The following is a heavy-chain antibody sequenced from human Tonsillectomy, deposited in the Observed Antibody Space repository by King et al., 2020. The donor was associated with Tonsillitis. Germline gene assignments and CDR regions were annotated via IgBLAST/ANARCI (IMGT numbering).Heavy chain of an antibody. CDR3: AHLPYYETPGSASFDI. J-gene: IGHJ3*02. D-gene: IGHD3-22*01. V-gene: IGHV4-39*01. Sequence: QLQESGPGLVKPSETLSLTCTVSGAPISSDSYYWGWIRQPPGKGLEWIGSMYYSGPTYYNPSLKSRVTISVDTSRTQFSLKLSSVTAPDTAVYYCAHLPYYETPGSASFDIWGRGTMVTVSS. CDR1: GAPISSDSYY. CDR2: MYYSGPT.